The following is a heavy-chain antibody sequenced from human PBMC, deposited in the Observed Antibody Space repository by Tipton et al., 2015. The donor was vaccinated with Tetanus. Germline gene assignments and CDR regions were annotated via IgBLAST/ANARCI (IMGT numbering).Heavy chain of an antibody. CDR2: MNPNSGNT. Sequence: QLVQSGAEVKKPGASVKVSCKASGYTFTSYDINWVRQATGQGLEWMGWMNPNSGNTGYAQQFQGRVTMTRNASISTAYMELSSLRSEDTAVYYCARERIAARRVRAPNWFDPWGQGTLVTVSS. CDR3: ARERIAARRVRAPNWFDP. J-gene: IGHJ5*02. V-gene: IGHV1-8*01. CDR1: GYTFTSYD. D-gene: IGHD6-6*01.